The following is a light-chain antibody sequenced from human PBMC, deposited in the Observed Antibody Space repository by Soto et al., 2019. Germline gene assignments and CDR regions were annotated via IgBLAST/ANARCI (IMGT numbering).Light chain of an antibody. V-gene: IGKV3-11*01. Sequence: EIVLTQSPATLSLSPGERATLSCRASQNVRFYLAWYQQKPGQTPRLLIYDASKRASGIPARFSGSGSGTDFTLTISSLEPEDFAVYSCQQRTNWSWTFGRGTKVEVK. CDR3: QQRTNWSWT. CDR1: QNVRFY. J-gene: IGKJ1*01. CDR2: DAS.